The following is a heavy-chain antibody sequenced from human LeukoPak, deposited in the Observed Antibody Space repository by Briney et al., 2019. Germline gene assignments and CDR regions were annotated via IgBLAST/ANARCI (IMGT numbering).Heavy chain of an antibody. V-gene: IGHV3-48*03. CDR2: ISSSGSTI. CDR3: ARSRNYDFWSGYYYYYYGMDV. D-gene: IGHD3-3*01. CDR1: GFTFSSYE. Sequence: PGGSLRLSCAASGFTFSSYEMNWVRQAPGKGLEWVSYISSSGSTIYYADSVKGRFTISRDSAKNSLYLQMNSLRAEDTAVYYCARSRNYDFWSGYYYYYYGMDVWGQGTTVTVSS. J-gene: IGHJ6*02.